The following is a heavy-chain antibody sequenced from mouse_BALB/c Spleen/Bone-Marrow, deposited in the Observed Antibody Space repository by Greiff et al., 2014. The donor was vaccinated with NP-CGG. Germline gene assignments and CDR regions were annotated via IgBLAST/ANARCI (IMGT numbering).Heavy chain of an antibody. Sequence: EVQLQQSGAELVKPGASVKLSCTASGFTIKDSYMHWVKQRPEQGLEWIGRIDPGNGNTKYDTKFQGKATITADTSSNTAYLQLSNLTSEDTAVYYCDRGGSSYEWYFDVWGAGTTVTVSS. V-gene: IGHV14-3*02. CDR1: GFTIKDSY. J-gene: IGHJ1*01. CDR3: DRGGSSYEWYFDV. D-gene: IGHD1-1*01. CDR2: IDPGNGNT.